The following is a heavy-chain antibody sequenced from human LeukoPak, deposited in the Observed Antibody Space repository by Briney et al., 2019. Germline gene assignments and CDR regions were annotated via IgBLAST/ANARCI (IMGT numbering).Heavy chain of an antibody. Sequence: GGSLRLSCAASGFTFSSYSMNWVRQAPGKGLEWVSSISSSSSYIYYADSVKGRFTISRDNAKNSLYLQMNSLRAEDTAVYYCARIAVAGTGKGNYWGQGTLLTVSS. V-gene: IGHV3-21*01. D-gene: IGHD6-19*01. J-gene: IGHJ4*02. CDR1: GFTFSSYS. CDR2: ISSSSSYI. CDR3: ARIAVAGTGKGNY.